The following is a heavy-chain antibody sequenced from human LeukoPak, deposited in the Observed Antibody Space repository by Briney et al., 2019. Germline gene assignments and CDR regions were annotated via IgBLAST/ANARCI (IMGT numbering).Heavy chain of an antibody. CDR2: INPNIGDA. V-gene: IGHV1-2*02. CDR1: GYTFAASF. CDR3: ARMALDGGDSIGFDS. D-gene: IGHD2-21*02. Sequence: ASVKVSCKASGYTFAASFIPWVRQAPGQGLEWMGWINPNIGDASYAQKFQDRVTMTRDRSINTAYMELSRLTSDDTAVYYCARMALDGGDSIGFDSWGQGTVVTVSS. J-gene: IGHJ5*01.